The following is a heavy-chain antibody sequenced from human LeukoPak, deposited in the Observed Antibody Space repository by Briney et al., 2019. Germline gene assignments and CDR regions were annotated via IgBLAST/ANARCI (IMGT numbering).Heavy chain of an antibody. CDR2: IYYSGST. J-gene: IGHJ5*02. Sequence: SETLSLTCTVSGGSISSGSYYWSSIRQPPGKGLEWIGYIYYSGSTYYNPSLQSRVTITVDTSKNQFSLKLSSVTAADTAVYYCARATIRNWFDPWGQGTLVTVSS. V-gene: IGHV4-30-4*08. CDR3: ARATIRNWFDP. D-gene: IGHD1-26*01. CDR1: GGSISSGSYY.